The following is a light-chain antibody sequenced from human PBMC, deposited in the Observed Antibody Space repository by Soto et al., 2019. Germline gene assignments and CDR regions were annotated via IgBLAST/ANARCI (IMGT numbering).Light chain of an antibody. CDR3: SSCTSRSTLI. CDR1: SSDVGGYNY. CDR2: EVS. J-gene: IGLJ2*01. V-gene: IGLV2-14*01. Sequence: QSVLTQPASVSGSPGQSITISCTGTSSDVGGYNYVSWYQQHPGKAPKLMIYEVSNRPSGVSNRFSGSKSGNTASLTISGLQAEDEADYYCSSCTSRSTLIFGGGTKVTVL.